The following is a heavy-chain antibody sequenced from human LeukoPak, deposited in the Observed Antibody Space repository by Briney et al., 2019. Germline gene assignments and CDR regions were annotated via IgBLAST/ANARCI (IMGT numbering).Heavy chain of an antibody. D-gene: IGHD4-17*01. CDR3: ARSHRYGDPPFDY. Sequence: PGGSLRLSCAASEFTFSSYWMNWVRQAPGKGLEWVANINQDGSEKFSVDSVKGRFTISRDNAKNSLYLQMNSLRVEDTAVYYCARSHRYGDPPFDYWGQGTLVTVSS. V-gene: IGHV3-7*01. CDR1: EFTFSSYW. CDR2: INQDGSEK. J-gene: IGHJ4*02.